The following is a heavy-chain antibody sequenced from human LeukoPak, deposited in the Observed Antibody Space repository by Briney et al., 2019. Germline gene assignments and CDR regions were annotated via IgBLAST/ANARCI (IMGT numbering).Heavy chain of an antibody. CDR1: GFTFSSYA. CDR3: AKRGGDGGHYFDY. CDR2: VSGSGAGT. Sequence: PGGSLRLSCAASGFTFSSYAMTWVRQAPGKGLEWVSLVSGSGAGTYYADSVKGRFTISRDNSSNTLYLQINSLRAEDTAVYYCAKRGGDGGHYFDYWGQGTLVTVSS. J-gene: IGHJ4*02. V-gene: IGHV3-23*01. D-gene: IGHD2-21*01.